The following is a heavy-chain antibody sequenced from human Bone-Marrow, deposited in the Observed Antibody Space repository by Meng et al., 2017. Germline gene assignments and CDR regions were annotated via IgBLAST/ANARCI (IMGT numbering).Heavy chain of an antibody. J-gene: IGHJ5*02. CDR2: IYYSGST. V-gene: IGHV4-39*07. Sequence: GSLRLSCTVSGGSISSSSYYWGWIRQPPGKGLEWIGSIYYSGSTYYNPSLKSRVTISVDTPKNQFSLKLSSVTAADTAVYYCARDLSGSYYLSWFDPWGQGTLVTVSS. D-gene: IGHD1-26*01. CDR3: ARDLSGSYYLSWFDP. CDR1: GGSISSSSYY.